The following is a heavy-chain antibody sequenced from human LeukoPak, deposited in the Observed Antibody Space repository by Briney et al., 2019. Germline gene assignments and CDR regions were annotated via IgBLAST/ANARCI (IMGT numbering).Heavy chain of an antibody. J-gene: IGHJ4*02. CDR1: GGSFSGYY. CDR3: ARGGVVVVAAANDNFDY. V-gene: IGHV4-34*01. Sequence: SETLSLTCAVYGGSFSGYYWSWIRQPPGKGLEWIGEINHSGSTNYNPSLKSRVTISVDTSKNQFSLKLSSVTAADTAVYYCARGGVVVVAAANDNFDYWGQGTLVTVSS. CDR2: INHSGST. D-gene: IGHD2-15*01.